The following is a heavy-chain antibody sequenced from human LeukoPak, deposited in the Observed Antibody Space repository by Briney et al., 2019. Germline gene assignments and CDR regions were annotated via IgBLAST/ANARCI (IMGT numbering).Heavy chain of an antibody. V-gene: IGHV1-2*02. CDR3: ARDYYDSSGYYYGGYAFDI. D-gene: IGHD3-22*01. Sequence: ASVKVSCKASGYTFTGYYMHWVRQAPGQGLEWMGWINPNSGGTNYAQKLQGRVTMTTDTSTSTAYMELRSLRSDDTAVYYCARDYYDSSGYYYGGYAFDIWGQGTMVTVSS. J-gene: IGHJ3*02. CDR2: INPNSGGT. CDR1: GYTFTGYY.